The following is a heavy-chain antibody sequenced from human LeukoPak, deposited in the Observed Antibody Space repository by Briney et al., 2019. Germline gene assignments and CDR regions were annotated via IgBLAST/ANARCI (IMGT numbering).Heavy chain of an antibody. Sequence: GGSLRLSCAASGFTFSSYSMNWVRQAPGKGLEWVSSISSSSSYIYYADSVKGRFTISRDNAKNSLYLQMNSLRAEDTALYYCAREGDYGGNYYYYYGMDVWGQGTTVTVSS. V-gene: IGHV3-21*01. CDR2: ISSSSSYI. D-gene: IGHD4-23*01. J-gene: IGHJ6*02. CDR1: GFTFSSYS. CDR3: AREGDYGGNYYYYYGMDV.